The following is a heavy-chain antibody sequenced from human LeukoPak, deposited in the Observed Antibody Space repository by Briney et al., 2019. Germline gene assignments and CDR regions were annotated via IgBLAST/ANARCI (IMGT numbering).Heavy chain of an antibody. Sequence: GGSFRLSCAASGFTFSSYSMNWVRQAPGKGLEWVSYVSSCGVPIYYADSVKGRFTISRDNAENSLYLQMNSLRAEDTAVYYCARTNSGWCFDYWGQGTMVTVSS. D-gene: IGHD6-19*01. CDR2: VSSCGVPI. CDR3: ARTNSGWCFDY. J-gene: IGHJ4*02. CDR1: GFTFSSYS. V-gene: IGHV3-48*01.